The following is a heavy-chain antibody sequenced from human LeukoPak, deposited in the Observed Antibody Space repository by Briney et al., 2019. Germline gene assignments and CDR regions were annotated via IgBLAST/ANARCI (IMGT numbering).Heavy chain of an antibody. Sequence: SETLSLTCAVYGGSFSGYYWSWIRQPPGKGLEWIGEINHSGSTNYNPSLKSRVTMSVDTSKNQFSLKLSSVTAADTAVYYCARVGILTGYDVFWFDPWGQGTLVTVSS. CDR3: ARVGILTGYDVFWFDP. CDR1: GGSFSGYY. J-gene: IGHJ5*02. CDR2: INHSGST. V-gene: IGHV4-34*01. D-gene: IGHD3-9*01.